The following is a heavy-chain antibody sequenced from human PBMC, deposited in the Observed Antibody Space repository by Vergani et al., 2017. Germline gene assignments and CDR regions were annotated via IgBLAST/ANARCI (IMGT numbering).Heavy chain of an antibody. V-gene: IGHV1-69*01. CDR1: GGTFSSYA. Sequence: QVQLVQSGAEVKKPGSSVKVSCKASGGTFSSYAISWVRQAPGQGLEWMGGIIPIFGTANYAQKFQGRVTITADESTSTAYMELSSLRSEDTAVYYCAGDPYCSSTSCYAPWFDPWGQGTLVTVSS. CDR3: AGDPYCSSTSCYAPWFDP. J-gene: IGHJ5*02. D-gene: IGHD2-2*01. CDR2: IIPIFGTA.